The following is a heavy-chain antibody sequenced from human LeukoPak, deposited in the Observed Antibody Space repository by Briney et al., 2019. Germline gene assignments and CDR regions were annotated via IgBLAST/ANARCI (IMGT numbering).Heavy chain of an antibody. Sequence: GESLKFSCKGSGFSFTNFWIGWVRQMPGKGLEWMGIIYPGDSDTRYSPSFQGQVTISVDKYISTAYLQWGSLKASDTAMYYCARSWVAGYGTVLDYWGQGTLVSVSS. CDR3: ARSWVAGYGTVLDY. CDR1: GFSFTNFW. CDR2: IYPGDSDT. V-gene: IGHV5-51*01. J-gene: IGHJ4*02. D-gene: IGHD6-19*01.